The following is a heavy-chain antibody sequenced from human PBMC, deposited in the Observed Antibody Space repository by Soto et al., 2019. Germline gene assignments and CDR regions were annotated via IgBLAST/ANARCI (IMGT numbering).Heavy chain of an antibody. CDR2: INAGNGNT. J-gene: IGHJ4*02. CDR1: GYTLTSYS. Sequence: QVELVQSGAEEMKPGASVKVSCKASGYTLTSYSIHWMRQAPGQRLEWMGWINAGNGNTKFSQKFQGRVTITRDTSASTAYMELRGLRSEVTAVYYCAILGTYYFNNSDNYFDFWGQGNLVTVSS. D-gene: IGHD3-22*01. CDR3: AILGTYYFNNSDNYFDF. V-gene: IGHV1-3*05.